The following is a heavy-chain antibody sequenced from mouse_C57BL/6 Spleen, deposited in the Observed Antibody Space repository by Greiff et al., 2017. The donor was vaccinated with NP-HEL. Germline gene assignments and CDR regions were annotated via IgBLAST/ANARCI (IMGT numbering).Heavy chain of an antibody. Sequence: VQLQQSGAELVKPGASVKMSCKASGYTFTTYPIEWMKQNHGKSLEWIGNFHHYNDDTKYNEKFKGKATLTVEKSSSTVYFELSRLTSDDSAVYYCARRYGNYEAWFAYWGQGTLVTVSA. CDR2: FHHYNDDT. J-gene: IGHJ3*01. D-gene: IGHD2-10*02. V-gene: IGHV1-47*01. CDR3: ARRYGNYEAWFAY. CDR1: GYTFTTYP.